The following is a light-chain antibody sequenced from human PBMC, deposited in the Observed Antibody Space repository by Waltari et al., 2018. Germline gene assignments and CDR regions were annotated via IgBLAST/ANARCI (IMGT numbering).Light chain of an antibody. CDR2: GAS. V-gene: IGKV3-20*01. Sequence: EIVLTQSPGTLSLSPGERATLSCRASQSVSSSYLAWYQQKPGQAPRLLIYGASSRATGIPDRLRGSGSGTDFTLTISRLEPEDFAVYYCQQYGSSPITFGQGHDWRLN. J-gene: IGKJ5*01. CDR3: QQYGSSPIT. CDR1: QSVSSSY.